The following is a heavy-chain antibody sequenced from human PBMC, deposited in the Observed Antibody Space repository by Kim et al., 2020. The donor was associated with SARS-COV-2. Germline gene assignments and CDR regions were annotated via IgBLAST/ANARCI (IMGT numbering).Heavy chain of an antibody. CDR3: ARRTGAYWYFDL. D-gene: IGHD3-10*01. Sequence: GESLKISCKGSGYTFSNSWIGWVRQMPGKGLEFMGIIYPGDSDTRYSPSFQGQVTISADKSISTAYLQWGSLRASDTAMYYCARRTGAYWYFDLWGRGTLVTVSS. V-gene: IGHV5-51*01. CDR2: IYPGDSDT. J-gene: IGHJ2*01. CDR1: GYTFSNSW.